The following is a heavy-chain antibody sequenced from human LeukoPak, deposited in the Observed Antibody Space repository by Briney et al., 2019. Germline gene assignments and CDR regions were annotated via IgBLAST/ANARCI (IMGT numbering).Heavy chain of an antibody. V-gene: IGHV1-46*01. Sequence: ASVKVSCTASGYTFTSYYMPWVRQSPGQGLECMGIFNSSGGSTSYAQKFQGRVTMTRDTSTSTVYMELSSLRSEDTAVYYCARVFGADYYYYGMDVWGQGTTVTVSS. CDR2: FNSSGGST. J-gene: IGHJ6*02. CDR3: ARVFGADYYYYGMDV. CDR1: GYTFTSYY. D-gene: IGHD3-10*01.